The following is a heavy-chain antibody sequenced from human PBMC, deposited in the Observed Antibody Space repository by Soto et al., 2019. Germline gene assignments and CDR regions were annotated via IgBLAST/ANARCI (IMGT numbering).Heavy chain of an antibody. D-gene: IGHD5-12*01. CDR3: ARGEYSGYDEGSYYFDY. Sequence: SVKVSCKASGGTFSSYAISWVRQAPGQGLEWMGGIIPIFGTANYAQKFQGRVTIIADESTSTAYMELSSLRSEDTAVYYCARGEYSGYDEGSYYFDYWGQGTLVTVSS. CDR1: GGTFSSYA. CDR2: IIPIFGTA. J-gene: IGHJ4*02. V-gene: IGHV1-69*13.